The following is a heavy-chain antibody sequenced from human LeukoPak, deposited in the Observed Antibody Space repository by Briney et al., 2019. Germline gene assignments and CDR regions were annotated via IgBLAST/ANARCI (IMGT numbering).Heavy chain of an antibody. D-gene: IGHD3-10*01. Sequence: ASETLSLTCTVSGGSISNFYWSWIRQPAGKGLEWIGRIYSSGRTNYNSSLKSRVAMSIDTSNNQFPLKLSSVTAADTAVYYCARDLPSYYFDSGNMFDPWGQGTLVTVSS. V-gene: IGHV4-4*07. CDR3: ARDLPSYYFDSGNMFDP. CDR1: GGSISNFY. CDR2: IYSSGRT. J-gene: IGHJ5*02.